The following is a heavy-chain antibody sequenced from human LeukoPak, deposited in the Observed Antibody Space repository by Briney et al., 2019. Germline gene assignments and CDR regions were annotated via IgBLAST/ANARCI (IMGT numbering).Heavy chain of an antibody. Sequence: GGSLRLSCAASGFTVSSNYMTWVRQAPGKGLEWVSVLYTGGTTYYADSVKGRFTISRDNSKNTVYLDMNSLRAEDTAVYYCARAVDIVATTPFDLWGQGTMVTVSS. CDR1: GFTVSSNY. V-gene: IGHV3-66*01. CDR2: LYTGGTT. D-gene: IGHD5-12*01. J-gene: IGHJ3*01. CDR3: ARAVDIVATTPFDL.